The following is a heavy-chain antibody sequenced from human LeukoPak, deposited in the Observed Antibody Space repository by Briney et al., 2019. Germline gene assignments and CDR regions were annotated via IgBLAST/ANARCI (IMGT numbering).Heavy chain of an antibody. Sequence: GGSLRLSCAASGFTFSSYWMSWFRQAPGKGLEWVANIKQDGSEKYYVDSVKGRFTISRDNAKNSLYLQMNSLRAEDTAVYYCARDPKGAAAGTVFDYWGQGTLVTVSS. CDR2: IKQDGSEK. CDR3: ARDPKGAAAGTVFDY. D-gene: IGHD6-13*01. J-gene: IGHJ4*02. V-gene: IGHV3-7*01. CDR1: GFTFSSYW.